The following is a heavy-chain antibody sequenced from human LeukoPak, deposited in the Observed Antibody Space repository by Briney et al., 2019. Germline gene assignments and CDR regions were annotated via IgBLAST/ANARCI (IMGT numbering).Heavy chain of an antibody. CDR2: IYPGDSDT. J-gene: IGHJ3*02. D-gene: IGHD2-21*02. CDR1: GYSFTSYW. V-gene: IGHV5-51*01. CDR3: ARLGSVAYCGGDCYQPHAFDI. Sequence: GESLKISCKGSGYSFTSYWIGWERQMPGKGLEWMGIIYPGDSDTRYSPSFQGQVTISADKSISTAYLQWSSLKASDTAMYYCARLGSVAYCGGDCYQPHAFDIWGQGTMVTVSS.